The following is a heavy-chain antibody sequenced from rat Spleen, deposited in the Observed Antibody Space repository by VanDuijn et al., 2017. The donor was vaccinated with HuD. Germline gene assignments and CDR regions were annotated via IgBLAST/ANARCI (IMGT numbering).Heavy chain of an antibody. Sequence: EVQLVESGGGLVQPGRSLKLSCAASGFTYTNYVMAWVRQVPTKGLEWVASISPSGGSTYYRDSVKGRFTISRDNARSTLYLQMDSLRSEDTATYYCARHRNYGGIPFEYWGQGVMVTVSS. CDR2: ISPSGGST. J-gene: IGHJ2*01. CDR1: GFTYTNYV. V-gene: IGHV5-25*01. CDR3: ARHRNYGGIPFEY. D-gene: IGHD1-11*01.